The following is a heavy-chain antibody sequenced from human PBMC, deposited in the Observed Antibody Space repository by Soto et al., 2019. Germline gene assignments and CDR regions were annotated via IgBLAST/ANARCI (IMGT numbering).Heavy chain of an antibody. J-gene: IGHJ5*02. CDR1: GGTFSSYA. Sequence: QVQLVQSGAEVKKPGSSVKVSCKASGGTFSSYAISWVRQAPGQGLEWMGEIIPNCGTANYAQKFQGRVTITADESTVTGHMELGSVHSEDTAVYYCARDGGPSSGCYPYWFDPWGQGTLVTVSS. D-gene: IGHD3-22*01. CDR3: ARDGGPSSGCYPYWFDP. V-gene: IGHV1-69*12. CDR2: IIPNCGTA.